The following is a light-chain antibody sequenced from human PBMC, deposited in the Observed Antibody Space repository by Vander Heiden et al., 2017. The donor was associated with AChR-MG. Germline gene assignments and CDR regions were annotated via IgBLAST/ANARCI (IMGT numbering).Light chain of an antibody. CDR2: DVS. J-gene: IGLJ3*02. CDR3: SSYAGSNNWL. V-gene: IGLV2-8*01. CDR1: RSDIGNYNY. Sequence: QSALTQPPSASGSPGQSVTISCTGTRSDIGNYNYISWYQRHPGKAPKLMIHDVSKRPSGVPDRFSGYKSGNTASLTVSGLQAEDEADYYCSSYAGSNNWLFGGGTKLTVL.